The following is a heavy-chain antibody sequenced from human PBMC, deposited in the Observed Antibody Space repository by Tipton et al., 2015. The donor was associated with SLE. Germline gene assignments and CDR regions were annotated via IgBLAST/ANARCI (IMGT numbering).Heavy chain of an antibody. D-gene: IGHD6-6*01. Sequence: SLRLPCAASGFTFSSYSMNWVRQAPGKGLEWVSYISSSRSTIYYADSVKGRFTISRDNAKNSLYLQMNSLRAEDTAVYYCARDLDSSLGYWGQGTLVTVSS. CDR1: GFTFSSYS. CDR2: ISSSRSTI. V-gene: IGHV3-48*01. J-gene: IGHJ4*02. CDR3: ARDLDSSLGY.